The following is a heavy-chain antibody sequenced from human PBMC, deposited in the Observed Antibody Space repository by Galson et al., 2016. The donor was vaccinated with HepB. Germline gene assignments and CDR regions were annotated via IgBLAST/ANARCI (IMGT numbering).Heavy chain of an antibody. CDR1: GFTFSGYY. D-gene: IGHD2-15*01. CDR3: ARVVVVGSTLESFDL. J-gene: IGHJ3*01. V-gene: IGHV3-11*01. Sequence: SLRLSCAASGFTFSGYYMTWVRQAPGKGLEWLSYICGSCTSIYYADSARGRFTISRDNAKNSLYLQMNSLRAEDTAMYFCARVVVVGSTLESFDLWGQGTMVTVSS. CDR2: ICGSCTSI.